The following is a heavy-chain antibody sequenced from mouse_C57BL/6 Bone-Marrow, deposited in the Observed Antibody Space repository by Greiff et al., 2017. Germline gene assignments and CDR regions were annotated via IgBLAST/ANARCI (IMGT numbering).Heavy chain of an antibody. V-gene: IGHV1-15*01. CDR2: IDPETGGT. J-gene: IGHJ2*01. Sequence: QVQLQQSGAELVRPGASVTLSCKASGYTFTDYEMHWVKQTHVHGLEWIGAIDPETGGTAYKQKFKGKAILTADKSSSTAYMELRSLTSGDSAVYCCTSDGDYWGQGTTLTVSS. CDR3: TSDGDY. CDR1: GYTFTDYE.